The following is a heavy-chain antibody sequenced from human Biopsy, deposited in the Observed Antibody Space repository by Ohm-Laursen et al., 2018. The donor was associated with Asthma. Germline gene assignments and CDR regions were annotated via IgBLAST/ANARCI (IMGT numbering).Heavy chain of an antibody. CDR3: ARAVDYSHYYGIDV. D-gene: IGHD3-10*01. V-gene: IGHV1-18*01. J-gene: IGHJ6*02. Sequence: ASVKVSCKTSGYTFNSAGITWVRQAPGQGLEWMGWISVYNGNTKVAQKLQDRVTMIADTSTSTAYMELRSLRSDDTAMYFCARAVDYSHYYGIDVWGQGTTVTVS. CDR1: GYTFNSAG. CDR2: ISVYNGNT.